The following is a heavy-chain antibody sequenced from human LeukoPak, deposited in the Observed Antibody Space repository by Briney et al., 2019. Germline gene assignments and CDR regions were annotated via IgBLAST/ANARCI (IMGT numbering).Heavy chain of an antibody. Sequence: PGGSLRLSCAASGFTFSSYGMHWVRQAPGKGLEWVAVIWYDGSNKYYADSVTGRFTISRDNSKNTLYLQMNSLRAEDTAVYYCARPPTRWEPFDYWGQGTLVTVSS. CDR2: IWYDGSNK. CDR1: GFTFSSYG. CDR3: ARPPTRWEPFDY. D-gene: IGHD1-26*01. V-gene: IGHV3-33*01. J-gene: IGHJ4*02.